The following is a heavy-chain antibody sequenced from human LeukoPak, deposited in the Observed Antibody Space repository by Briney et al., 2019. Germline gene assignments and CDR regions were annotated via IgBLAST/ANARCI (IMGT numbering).Heavy chain of an antibody. CDR1: GGAFSSYA. CDR2: IIPIFGTA. Sequence: SVKVSCKASGGAFSSYAISWVRQAPGQGLEWMGGIIPIFGTANYAQKFQGRVTITADESTSTAYMELSSLRSEDTAVHYCASGGRGGYCSGGSCYALGYYYYMDVWGKGTTVTVSS. CDR3: ASGGRGGYCSGGSCYALGYYYYMDV. D-gene: IGHD2-15*01. J-gene: IGHJ6*03. V-gene: IGHV1-69*13.